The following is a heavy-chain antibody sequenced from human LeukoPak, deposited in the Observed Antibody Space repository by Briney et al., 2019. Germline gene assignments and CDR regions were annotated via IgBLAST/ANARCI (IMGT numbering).Heavy chain of an antibody. V-gene: IGHV1-18*01. J-gene: IGHJ5*02. Sequence: ASVKVSCKASGYTFTSYGISWVRQAPGQGLEWMGWISAYNGNTNYAQKLQGRVTMTTDTSTSTAYMELRSLRSHDTAVYYCARDPGRAVVSPNWFDPWGQGTLVTVSS. D-gene: IGHD4-23*01. CDR3: ARDPGRAVVSPNWFDP. CDR2: ISAYNGNT. CDR1: GYTFTSYG.